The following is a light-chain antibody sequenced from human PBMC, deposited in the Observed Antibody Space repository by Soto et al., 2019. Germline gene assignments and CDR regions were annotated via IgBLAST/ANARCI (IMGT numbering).Light chain of an antibody. V-gene: IGKV2-28*01. Sequence: DIVMTQTPLSLPVTPGEPASISCRSSQSLLHTNGYNYLDWYLQKPGQSPQLLISLGSDRASGVRDRFSGSGSGTEFTLKISRVEAEDVGVYYCMQALQTPLTFGGGIQVEIK. CDR1: QSLLHTNGYNY. J-gene: IGKJ4*01. CDR2: LGS. CDR3: MQALQTPLT.